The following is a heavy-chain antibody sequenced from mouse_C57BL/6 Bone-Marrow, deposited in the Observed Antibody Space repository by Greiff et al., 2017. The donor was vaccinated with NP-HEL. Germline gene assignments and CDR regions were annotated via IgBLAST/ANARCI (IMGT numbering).Heavy chain of an antibody. CDR3: ARRGDYDRSYYAMDY. CDR1: GFTFSDYY. Sequence: EVQGVESGGGLVQPGGSLKLSCAASGFTFSDYYVYWVRQTPEKRLEWVAYISNGGGSTYYPDTVKGRFTISRDNAKNTLYLQMSRLKSEDTAMYYCARRGDYDRSYYAMDYWGQGTSVTVSS. J-gene: IGHJ4*01. CDR2: ISNGGGST. D-gene: IGHD2-4*01. V-gene: IGHV5-12*01.